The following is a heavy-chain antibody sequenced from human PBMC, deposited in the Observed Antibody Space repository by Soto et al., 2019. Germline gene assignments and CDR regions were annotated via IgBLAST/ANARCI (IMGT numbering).Heavy chain of an antibody. Sequence: EVQLVESGGGLVQPGGSLRLSCAASGFTVSSNYMTWVRQAPGKGLEWVSVIYSGGGTYYADSVKGRFTISRDTSKNTLYLQMNSLRADDTAVYYCARGGNEQNDYWGQGTLVTVSS. CDR2: IYSGGGT. CDR3: ARGGNEQNDY. D-gene: IGHD1-1*01. CDR1: GFTVSSNY. J-gene: IGHJ4*02. V-gene: IGHV3-66*01.